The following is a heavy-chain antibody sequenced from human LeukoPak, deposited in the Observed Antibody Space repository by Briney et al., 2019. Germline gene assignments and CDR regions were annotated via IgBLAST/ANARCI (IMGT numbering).Heavy chain of an antibody. CDR1: GGSFSGYY. V-gene: IGHV4-34*01. J-gene: IGHJ3*02. Sequence: SETLSLTCAVYGGSFSGYYWSWIRQPPGKGLEWIGEINHSGSTNYNPSLKSRVTISVDTSKNQFSLKLSSVTAADTAVYYCARVYRRLLFPTVTDAFDIWGHGTMVTVSS. CDR2: INHSGST. D-gene: IGHD4-17*01. CDR3: ARVYRRLLFPTVTDAFDI.